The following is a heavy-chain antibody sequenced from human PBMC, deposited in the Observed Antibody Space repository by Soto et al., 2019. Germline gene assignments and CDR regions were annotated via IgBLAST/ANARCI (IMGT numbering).Heavy chain of an antibody. CDR3: ARERIAARPRQRWFDP. CDR1: GYTFTSYD. J-gene: IGHJ5*02. V-gene: IGHV1-8*01. D-gene: IGHD6-6*01. Sequence: QVQLVQSGAEVKKPGASVKVSCKASGYTFTSYDINWVRQATGQGLEWMGWMNPNSGNTGYAQKFQGRVTMTRNTSISTAYMELSSLRSEDTAVYYCARERIAARPRQRWFDPWGQGTLVTVSS. CDR2: MNPNSGNT.